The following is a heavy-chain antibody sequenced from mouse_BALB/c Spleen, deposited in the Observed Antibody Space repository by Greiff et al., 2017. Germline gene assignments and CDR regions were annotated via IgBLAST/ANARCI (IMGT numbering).Heavy chain of an antibody. CDR3: TRSGGNYGGFAY. CDR2: INPSNGGT. Sequence: QVHVKQPGAELVKPGASVKLSCKASGYTFTSYYMYWVKQRPGQGLEWIGGINPSNGGTNFNEKFKSKATLTVDKSSSTAYMQLSSLTSEDSAVYYCTRSGGNYGGFAYWGQGTLVTVSA. J-gene: IGHJ3*01. V-gene: IGHV1S81*02. CDR1: GYTFTSYY. D-gene: IGHD2-1*01.